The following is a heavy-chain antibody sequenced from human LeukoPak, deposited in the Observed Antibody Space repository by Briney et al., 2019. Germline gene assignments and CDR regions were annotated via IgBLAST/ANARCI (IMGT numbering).Heavy chain of an antibody. V-gene: IGHV4-34*01. CDR3: ARGSALRYFDWLPLY. CDR1: GGSFSGYY. D-gene: IGHD3-9*01. J-gene: IGHJ4*02. CDR2: INHSGST. Sequence: PSETLSLTCAVYGGSFSGYYWSWIRQPPGKGLEWIGEINHSGSTNYNPSLKSRVTISVDTSKNQFSLKLSSVTAADTAVYYCARGSALRYFDWLPLYWGQGTLVTVSS.